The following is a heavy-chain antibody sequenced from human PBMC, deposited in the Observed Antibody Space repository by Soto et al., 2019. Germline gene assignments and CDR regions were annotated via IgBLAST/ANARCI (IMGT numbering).Heavy chain of an antibody. D-gene: IGHD5-18*01. Sequence: SVKVSCKASGFTFTSSAVQWVRQARGQRLEWIGWIVVGSGNTNYAQKFQERVTITRDMSTSTAYMELSSLRSEDTAVYYCAAPIDTAMSFDYWGQGTLVTVSS. CDR3: AAPIDTAMSFDY. CDR1: GFTFTSSA. CDR2: IVVGSGNT. V-gene: IGHV1-58*01. J-gene: IGHJ4*02.